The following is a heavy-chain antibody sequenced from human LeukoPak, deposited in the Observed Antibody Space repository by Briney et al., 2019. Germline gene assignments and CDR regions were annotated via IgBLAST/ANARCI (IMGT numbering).Heavy chain of an antibody. V-gene: IGHV3-20*04. CDR2: INWNGGST. Sequence: GGSLRLSCAASGFTFDDYGMSWVRQAPGKGLEWASGINWNGGSTGYADSVKGRFTISRDNAKNSLYLQMNSLRAEDTALYYCARVPDYDFWSGYDDAFDIWGQGTMVTVSS. CDR3: ARVPDYDFWSGYDDAFDI. J-gene: IGHJ3*02. D-gene: IGHD3-3*01. CDR1: GFTFDDYG.